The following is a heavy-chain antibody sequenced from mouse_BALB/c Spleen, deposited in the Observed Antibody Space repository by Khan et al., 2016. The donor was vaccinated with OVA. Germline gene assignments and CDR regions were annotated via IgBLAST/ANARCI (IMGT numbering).Heavy chain of an antibody. CDR2: INTYTGEP. Sequence: QIQLVQSGPELKKPGETVKISCKASGYTFTSYGMNWVKQSPGKALKWMGWINTYTGEPTYADDFKGRFAFSLETSASTAYLQINNLKNEDTATLCGGGRPDFACSLDHWGQGTSVTVSA. CDR1: GYTFTSYG. D-gene: IGHD1-1*01. J-gene: IGHJ4*01. V-gene: IGHV9-3-1*01. CDR3: GGRPDFACSLDH.